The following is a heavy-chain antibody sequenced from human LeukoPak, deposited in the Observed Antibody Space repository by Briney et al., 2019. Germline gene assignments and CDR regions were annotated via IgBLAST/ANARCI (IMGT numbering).Heavy chain of an antibody. CDR1: EFTVSTNY. D-gene: IGHD3-16*01. J-gene: IGHJ4*02. V-gene: IGHV3-66*01. CDR3: ARDKLRGYFDY. CDR2: IYSGGTT. Sequence: GGSLRLSCAASEFTVSTNYMNWVRQAPGKGLEWVSAIYSGGTTYYADSVKGRFTISRDTSKNTLYLQMNSLRAEDTAVYYCARDKLRGYFDYWGQGTLVTVSS.